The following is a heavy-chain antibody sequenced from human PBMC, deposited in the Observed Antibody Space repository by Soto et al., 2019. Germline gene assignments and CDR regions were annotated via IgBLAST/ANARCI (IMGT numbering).Heavy chain of an antibody. CDR2: IPYDGSDK. J-gene: IGHJ4*02. V-gene: IGHV3-30-3*01. Sequence: QVQLVESGGGVVQPGRSLRLSCAASGFTFSNYAMHWVRQAPGKGLERVALIPYDGSDKYYADSVKGRFTISRDSFKSLLYLEMNNLRADDTAVFYCARDKSGTTLIDYWGQGTLVTVSS. D-gene: IGHD1-1*01. CDR3: ARDKSGTTLIDY. CDR1: GFTFSNYA.